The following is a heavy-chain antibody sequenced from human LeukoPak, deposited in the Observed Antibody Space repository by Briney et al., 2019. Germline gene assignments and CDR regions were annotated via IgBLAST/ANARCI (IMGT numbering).Heavy chain of an antibody. CDR3: ARDMKVREAGNDY. J-gene: IGHJ4*02. V-gene: IGHV1-18*01. CDR2: ISGYNGNT. CDR1: GYTFTSYG. D-gene: IGHD6-19*01. Sequence: ASVKVSCKASGYTFTSYGISWVRQAPGQGLEWMGWISGYNGNTNYAQKVQGRVTMTTDTSTSTAYMELRSLRSGDTAVYYCARDMKVREAGNDYWGQGTLVTVSS.